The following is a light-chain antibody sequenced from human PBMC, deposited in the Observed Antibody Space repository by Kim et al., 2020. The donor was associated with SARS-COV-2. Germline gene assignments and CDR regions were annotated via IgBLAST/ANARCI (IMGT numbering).Light chain of an antibody. J-gene: IGLJ3*02. CDR3: SSYTTSNSWV. CDR1: SSDVGGYNY. V-gene: IGLV2-14*03. CDR2: DVT. Sequence: QSALTQPASVSGSPGQSITISCTGTSSDVGGYNYVSWYQQHPGKAPKLMIYDVTKRPSGVSNRFSGSKSGNTASLTVSGLQAEDEVDYYCSSYTTSNSWVFGGGTKVTVL.